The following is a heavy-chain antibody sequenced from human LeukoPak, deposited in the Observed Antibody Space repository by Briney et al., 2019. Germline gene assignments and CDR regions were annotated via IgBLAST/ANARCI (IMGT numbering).Heavy chain of an antibody. CDR1: GGSISSSSYY. J-gene: IGHJ6*03. Sequence: SETLSLTCTVSGGSISSSSYYWGWIRQPPGKGLEWIGSIYYSGSTYYNPSLKSRVTISVDTSKNQFSLKLSSVTAADTAVYYCARTHPGYDFWSGYPVYYYYYMDVWGKGTTVTVSS. CDR2: IYYSGST. D-gene: IGHD3-3*01. CDR3: ARTHPGYDFWSGYPVYYYYYMDV. V-gene: IGHV4-39*07.